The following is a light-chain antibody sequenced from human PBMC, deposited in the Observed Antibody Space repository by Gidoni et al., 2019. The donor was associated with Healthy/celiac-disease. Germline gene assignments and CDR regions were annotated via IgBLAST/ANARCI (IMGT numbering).Light chain of an antibody. V-gene: IGKV1-5*03. Sequence: DIPMTQSHSTLSASVGDRVTITGRASQSISSWLSWYQQKPGKAPNLLIYKSSSLESGVPSRLSGSGSGTEFTLTISSMQPDDVATYYCQQYKSYSQGGTFGQGTRLEIK. CDR1: QSISSW. CDR2: KSS. CDR3: QQYKSYSQGGT. J-gene: IGKJ5*01.